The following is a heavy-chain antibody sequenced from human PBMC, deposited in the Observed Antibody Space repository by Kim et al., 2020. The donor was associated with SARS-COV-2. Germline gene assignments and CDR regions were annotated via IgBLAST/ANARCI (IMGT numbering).Heavy chain of an antibody. D-gene: IGHD3-10*01. CDR2: IIPIFGTA. V-gene: IGHV1-69*13. Sequence: SVKVSCKASGGTFSSYAISWVRQAPGQGLEWMGGIIPIFGTANYAQKFQGRVTITADESTSTAYMELSSLRSEDTAVYYCARSMVRGVIIRGSYGMDVWGQGTTVTVSS. CDR3: ARSMVRGVIIRGSYGMDV. J-gene: IGHJ6*02. CDR1: GGTFSSYA.